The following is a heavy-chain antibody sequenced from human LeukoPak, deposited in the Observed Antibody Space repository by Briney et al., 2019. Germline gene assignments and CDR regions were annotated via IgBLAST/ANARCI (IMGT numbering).Heavy chain of an antibody. D-gene: IGHD5-12*01. J-gene: IGHJ4*02. CDR2: ISSSSSYI. CDR3: ARGPSAYPKCFDY. Sequence: GGSLRLSCAASGFTFSSYSMNWVRQAPGKGLEWASSISSSSSYIYYADSVKGRFTISRDNAKNSLYLLMNSLRAEDTAVYYCARGPSAYPKCFDYWGQGTLVTVSS. V-gene: IGHV3-21*01. CDR1: GFTFSSYS.